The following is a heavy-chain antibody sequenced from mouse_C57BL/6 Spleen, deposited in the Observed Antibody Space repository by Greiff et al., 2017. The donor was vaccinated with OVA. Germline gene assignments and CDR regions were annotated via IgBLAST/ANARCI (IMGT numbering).Heavy chain of an antibody. Sequence: QVQLQQPGAELVKPGASVKLSCKASGYTFTSYWMHWVKQRPGQGLEWIGMIHPNSGSTNYNEKFKSKATLTVDKSSSTAYMQLSSLTSEDSAVYYCARSAPIYNGYPYWYFDGWGTGTTVTVSS. CDR3: ARSAPIYNGYPYWYFDG. V-gene: IGHV1-64*01. D-gene: IGHD2-3*01. CDR1: GYTFTSYW. CDR2: IHPNSGST. J-gene: IGHJ1*03.